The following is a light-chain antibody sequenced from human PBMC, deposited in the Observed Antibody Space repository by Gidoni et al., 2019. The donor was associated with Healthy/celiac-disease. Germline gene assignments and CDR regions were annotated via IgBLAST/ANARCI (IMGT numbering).Light chain of an antibody. CDR3: QQYDNLRPLWT. J-gene: IGKJ1*01. CDR1: QDISNY. V-gene: IGKV1-33*01. Sequence: DIQMTQHPSSLSASVGDRVTITCQASQDISNYLNWYQQKPGKAPKLLIYDASNLETGVPSRFSGSGSGTDFTFTISSLQPEDIATYYCQQYDNLRPLWTFGQGTKVEIK. CDR2: DAS.